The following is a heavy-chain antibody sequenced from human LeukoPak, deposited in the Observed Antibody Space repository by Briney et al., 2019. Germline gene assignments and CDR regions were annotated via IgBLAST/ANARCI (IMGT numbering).Heavy chain of an antibody. CDR3: ARDRIIMLVAPYYHYDGMDV. V-gene: IGHV4-39*07. CDR1: GGSIYSSSYY. J-gene: IGHJ6*02. D-gene: IGHD5-12*01. CDR2: MYYTGNS. Sequence: SETLSLTCTVSGGSIYSSSYYWGWIRQTPGKGLEWMGSMYYTGNSFYNPSLKSRVTISVDTSKNQFSLNLSSVTAADTAIYYCARDRIIMLVAPYYHYDGMDVWGQGTTVSVSS.